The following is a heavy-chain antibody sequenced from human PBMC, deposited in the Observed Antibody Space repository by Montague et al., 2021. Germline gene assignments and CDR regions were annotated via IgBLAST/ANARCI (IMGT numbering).Heavy chain of an antibody. CDR1: GGSISEFY. CDR2: IYHSGTT. D-gene: IGHD7-27*01. V-gene: IGHV4-59*08. J-gene: IGHJ4*02. CDR3: ARRLGIRAPFDY. Sequence: SETLSLTCTVTGGSISEFYWSWIRQSPEKGLEWIGYIYHSGTTNYNPSPKSRGNISADTSMNQFSLNLRSVTAADTAVYFCARRLGIRAPFDYWGQGTLVTVSS.